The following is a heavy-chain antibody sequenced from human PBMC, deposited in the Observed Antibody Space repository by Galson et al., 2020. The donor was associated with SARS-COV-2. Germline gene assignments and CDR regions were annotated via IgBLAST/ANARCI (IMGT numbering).Heavy chain of an antibody. V-gene: IGHV3-30-3*01. CDR3: ARGYSYDSSGNIPRGFPNRIDY. D-gene: IGHD3-22*01. CDR2: ISNDGNNR. J-gene: IGHJ4*02. CDR1: GFSFSTYA. Sequence: TGGSLRLSCAASGFSFSTYAIHWVRQAPGKGLEWVAVISNDGNNRYYGGSVKGRFTISRDNSRNTVSLNMIGLRVEDTAVYYCARGYSYDSSGNIPRGFPNRIDYWGQGTLVTVSS.